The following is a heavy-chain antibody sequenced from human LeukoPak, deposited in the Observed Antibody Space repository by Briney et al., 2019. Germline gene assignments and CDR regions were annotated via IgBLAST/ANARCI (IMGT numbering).Heavy chain of an antibody. Sequence: GGSLRLSCAASGFTFSSYSMNWVRQAPGKGLEWVSSISNSSSYIYYADSVKGRFTISRDNAKNSLYLQMNSLRAEDTAVYYCARDLEGSSWHYYYYYYGMDVWGQGTTVTVSS. CDR1: GFTFSSYS. V-gene: IGHV3-21*01. CDR3: ARDLEGSSWHYYYYYYGMDV. CDR2: ISNSSSYI. J-gene: IGHJ6*02. D-gene: IGHD6-13*01.